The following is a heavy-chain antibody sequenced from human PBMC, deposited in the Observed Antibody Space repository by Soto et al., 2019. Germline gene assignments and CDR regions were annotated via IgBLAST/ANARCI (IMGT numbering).Heavy chain of an antibody. CDR3: ARDSPQIRTTGTTWLRLSYYYYGMDV. V-gene: IGHV1-46*01. J-gene: IGHJ6*02. D-gene: IGHD1-1*01. Sequence: GASVKVSCKASGYTFTSYYMHWVRQAPGQGLEWMGIINPSGGSTSYAQKFQGRVTMTRDTSTSTVYMELSSLRSEDTAVYYCARDSPQIRTTGTTWLRLSYYYYGMDVWGQGTTVTVSS. CDR2: INPSGGST. CDR1: GYTFTSYY.